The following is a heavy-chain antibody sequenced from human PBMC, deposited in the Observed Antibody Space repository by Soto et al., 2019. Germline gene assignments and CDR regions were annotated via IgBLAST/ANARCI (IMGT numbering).Heavy chain of an antibody. V-gene: IGHV3-23*01. J-gene: IGHJ4*02. CDR2: ISGSGGST. CDR1: GFTFSSYA. Sequence: GGSLRLSCAASGFTFSSYAMSWVRQAPGKGLEWVSGISGSGGSTYYADSVKGRFTISRDNSKNTLYLQMNSLRAEDTATYYCAKPLLISGSHLEHYFDYWGRGTLVTVSS. CDR3: AKPLLISGSHLEHYFDY. D-gene: IGHD1-26*01.